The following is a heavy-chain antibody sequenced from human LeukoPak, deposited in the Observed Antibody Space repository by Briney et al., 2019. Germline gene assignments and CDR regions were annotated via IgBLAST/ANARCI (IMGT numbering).Heavy chain of an antibody. CDR1: GFTFSSYS. D-gene: IGHD3-22*01. CDR2: ISSSSSYI. J-gene: IGHJ4*02. CDR3: ARVRITYYYDSSGYNNPFDY. V-gene: IGHV3-21*01. Sequence: PGGSLRLSCAASGFTFSSYSMNWVRQAPGKGLEWVSSISSSSSYIYYADSVKGRFTISRDNAKNSLYLQMNSLRAEDTAVYYCARVRITYYYDSSGYNNPFDYWGQGTLVTVSS.